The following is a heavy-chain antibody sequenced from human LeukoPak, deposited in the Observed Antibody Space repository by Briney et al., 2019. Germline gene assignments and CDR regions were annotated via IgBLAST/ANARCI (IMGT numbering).Heavy chain of an antibody. CDR3: AKDERFLEWLLLYYFDY. V-gene: IGHV3-23*01. Sequence: PGGSLRLSCAASGFTFSSYAMSWVRQAPGKGLEWVSAISGSGGSTYYADSVKGRFTISRDNSKNTLYLQMNSLRAEDTAVYYCAKDERFLEWLLLYYFDYWGQGTLVTVSS. J-gene: IGHJ4*02. CDR2: ISGSGGST. D-gene: IGHD3-3*01. CDR1: GFTFSSYA.